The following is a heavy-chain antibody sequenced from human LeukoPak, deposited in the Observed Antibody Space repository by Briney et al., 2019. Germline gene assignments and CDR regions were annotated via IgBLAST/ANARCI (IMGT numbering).Heavy chain of an antibody. CDR2: INHSGST. Sequence: SETLSLTCTVYGGSFSGYYWSWIRQPPGKGLEWIGEINHSGSTNYNPSLKSRVTISVDTSKNQFSLKLISVTVADTAVYYCASITMVREGYWGQGTLVTVSS. CDR3: ASITMVREGY. V-gene: IGHV4-34*01. J-gene: IGHJ4*02. CDR1: GGSFSGYY. D-gene: IGHD3-10*01.